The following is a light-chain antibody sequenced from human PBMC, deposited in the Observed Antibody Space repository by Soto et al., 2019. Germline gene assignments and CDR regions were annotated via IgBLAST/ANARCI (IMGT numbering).Light chain of an antibody. CDR2: GAS. V-gene: IGKV1-5*01. Sequence: TQSPSTLSASVGDRVTITCRASESMSNCLAWYQQKPGKAPKLLISGASSLQSGVPSGFSGSASGTEFTLTISSLQPDDIATYYCQQCHRYLTFGQGTKVDIK. J-gene: IGKJ1*01. CDR1: ESMSNC. CDR3: QQCHRYLT.